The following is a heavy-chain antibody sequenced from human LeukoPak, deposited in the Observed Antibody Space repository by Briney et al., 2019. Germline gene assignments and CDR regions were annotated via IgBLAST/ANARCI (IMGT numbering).Heavy chain of an antibody. V-gene: IGHV3-21*06. J-gene: IGHJ4*02. CDR2: IGPTGFDR. CDR1: GLTFSTSG. Sequence: GGSLRLSCTPSGLTFSTSGFNWVRQAPGKGLEWVASIGPTGFDRYHADSIKGRFTISRDNANNFLYLQMDSLRAEYRAVYYCATETNGRHYDYWGQGTLLTVSS. D-gene: IGHD1-14*01. CDR3: ATETNGRHYDY.